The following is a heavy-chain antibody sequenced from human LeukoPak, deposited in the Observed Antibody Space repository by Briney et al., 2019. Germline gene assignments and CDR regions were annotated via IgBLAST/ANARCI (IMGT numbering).Heavy chain of an antibody. CDR1: GGSISSGDYY. Sequence: SETLSLTCTVSGGSISSGDYYWSWIRQPPGKGLEWIGYIYYSGSTNYNPSLKSRVTISVDTSKNQFSLKLSSVTAADTAVYYCVRSSGPGIAATDWGQGTTVTVSS. J-gene: IGHJ6*02. CDR2: IYYSGST. CDR3: VRSSGPGIAATD. V-gene: IGHV4-61*08. D-gene: IGHD6-13*01.